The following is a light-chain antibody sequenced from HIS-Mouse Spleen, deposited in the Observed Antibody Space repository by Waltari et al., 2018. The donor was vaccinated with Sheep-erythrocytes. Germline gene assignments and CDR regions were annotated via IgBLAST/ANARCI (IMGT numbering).Light chain of an antibody. Sequence: DIQVTQSPSFLSASVGDRVTITCRASQGSSSYLAWYQQKPGKAPNLLIYAASTLQSGVPSRFSGSGSGTEFTLTISSLQPEDFATYYCQQLNSYPHTFGQGTKLEIK. V-gene: IGKV1-9*01. CDR2: AAS. CDR3: QQLNSYPHT. J-gene: IGKJ2*01. CDR1: QGSSSY.